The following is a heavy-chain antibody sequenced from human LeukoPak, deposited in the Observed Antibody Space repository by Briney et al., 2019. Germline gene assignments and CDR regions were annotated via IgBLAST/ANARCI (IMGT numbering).Heavy chain of an antibody. Sequence: ASVKVSCKASGYTFTSYDINWVRQATGQGLEWMGWMNPNSGNTGYAQKFQGRVTITRNTSISTAYMELSSLRSEDTAVYYCARGWTLYPLDPYRSSTSCHNWFDPWGQGTLVTVSS. CDR3: ARGWTLYPLDPYRSSTSCHNWFDP. D-gene: IGHD2-2*01. CDR1: GYTFTSYD. CDR2: MNPNSGNT. V-gene: IGHV1-8*03. J-gene: IGHJ5*02.